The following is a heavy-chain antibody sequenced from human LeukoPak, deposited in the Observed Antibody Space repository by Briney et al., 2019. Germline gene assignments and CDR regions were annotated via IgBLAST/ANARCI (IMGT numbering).Heavy chain of an antibody. D-gene: IGHD3-22*01. J-gene: IGHJ3*02. CDR3: ATDLNGRLVVITKARDAFDI. CDR2: FDPEDGET. CDR1: GYTLTELS. V-gene: IGHV1-24*01. Sequence: ASVKVSCKVSGYTLTELSMHWVRQAPGKGLEWMGGFDPEDGETIYAQKSQGRVTMTEDTSTDTAYMELSSLRSEDTAVYYCATDLNGRLVVITKARDAFDIWGQGTMVTVSS.